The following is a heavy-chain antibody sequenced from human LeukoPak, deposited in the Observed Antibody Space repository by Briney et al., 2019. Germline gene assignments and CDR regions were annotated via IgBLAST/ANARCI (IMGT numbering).Heavy chain of an antibody. D-gene: IGHD4-17*01. CDR3: ARDYGDYVYCLWD. V-gene: IGHV1-2*02. J-gene: IGHJ4*02. Sequence: GASVKVSCKASGYTFTGYYMHWVRHAPGQGLEWMGWINPNSGGTNYAQKFQGRVTMTRDTSISTAYMELSRLRSDDTAVYYCARDYGDYVYCLWDWGQGTLVTVSS. CDR1: GYTFTGYY. CDR2: INPNSGGT.